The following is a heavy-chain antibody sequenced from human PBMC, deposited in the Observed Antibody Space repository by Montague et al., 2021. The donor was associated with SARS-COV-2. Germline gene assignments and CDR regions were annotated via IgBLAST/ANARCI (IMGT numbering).Heavy chain of an antibody. J-gene: IGHJ5*02. D-gene: IGHD3-3*01. CDR2: IYTSGST. CDR1: GGSISGGSYY. V-gene: IGHV4-61*02. CDR3: ARAGDDYDFWSGYYWAYGFDP. Sequence: TLSLTCTVSGGSISGGSYYWSWIRQPAGKGLEWIGRIYTSGSTNYNPSLKSRVTISVDTSKNQFSLKLSSVTAADTAVYDCARAGDDYDFWSGYYWAYGFDPWGQGTLVTVSS.